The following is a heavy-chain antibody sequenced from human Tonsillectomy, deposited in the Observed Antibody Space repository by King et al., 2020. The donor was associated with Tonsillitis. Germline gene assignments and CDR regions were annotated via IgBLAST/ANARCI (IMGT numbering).Heavy chain of an antibody. V-gene: IGHV3-23*03. J-gene: IGHJ6*02. CDR3: AKEAAGIVYYYYGMDV. CDR1: GFTFSSYA. CDR2: IYSGGSST. D-gene: IGHD6-13*01. Sequence: VQLVESGGGLVQPGGSLRLSCAASGFTFSSYAMSWVRQAPGKGLEWVSVIYSGGSSTYYADSVKGRFTISRDSSKNTLYLQMNSLRAEDTAVYYCAKEAAGIVYYYYGMDVWGQGTTVTVSS.